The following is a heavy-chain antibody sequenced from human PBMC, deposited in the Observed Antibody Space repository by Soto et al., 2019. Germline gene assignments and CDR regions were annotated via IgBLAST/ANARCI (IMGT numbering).Heavy chain of an antibody. V-gene: IGHV3-30*03. CDR2: ISYDGSNK. CDR1: GFTFSSYG. Sequence: QVQLVESGGGVVQPGRSLRLSCAASGFTFSSYGMHWVRQAPGKGLEWVAVISYDGSNKYYADSVKGRFTISRDNSKNTLYLQMNSLRAEDTAVYYCATNYDSSGYHFDYWGQGTLVTVSS. D-gene: IGHD3-22*01. CDR3: ATNYDSSGYHFDY. J-gene: IGHJ4*02.